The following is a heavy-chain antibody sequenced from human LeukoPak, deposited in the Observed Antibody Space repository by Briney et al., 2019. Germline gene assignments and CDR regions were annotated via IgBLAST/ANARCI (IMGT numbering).Heavy chain of an antibody. V-gene: IGHV3-21*01. CDR3: ARDRDPAAFDI. CDR1: GFTFSSYS. CDR2: ISSSSSYI. D-gene: IGHD3-10*01. Sequence: GGSLRLSCAASGFTFSSYSMNWVRQAPGKGLEWVSSISSSSSYIYYADSVKGRFTISRDNAKNSLYLQMNSLRAEDTAVYYCARDRDPAAFDIWGQGTMVTVSS. J-gene: IGHJ3*02.